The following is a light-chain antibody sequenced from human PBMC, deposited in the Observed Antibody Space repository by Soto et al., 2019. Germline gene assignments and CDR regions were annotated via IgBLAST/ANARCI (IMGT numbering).Light chain of an antibody. CDR1: QGIRDD. V-gene: IGKV1-17*01. CDR2: TAS. J-gene: IGKJ1*01. CDR3: LQHNNYPLT. Sequence: DIQMTQSPSSLSASVGDRVTITCRASQGIRDDVGWYQQKPGKAPKRLIYTASSLQSGVPSRFSGSGSGTEFTLTISSLQPEDFATYYCLQHNNYPLTFGQGTKVEIK.